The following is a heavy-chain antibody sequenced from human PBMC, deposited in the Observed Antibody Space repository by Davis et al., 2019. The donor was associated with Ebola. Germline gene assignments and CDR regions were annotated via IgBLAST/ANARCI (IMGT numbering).Heavy chain of an antibody. J-gene: IGHJ3*02. CDR2: ISGSGGST. V-gene: IGHV3-23*01. CDR3: TTDRDWGDAFDI. CDR1: GFTVSSNY. Sequence: GESLKISCAASGFTVSSNYMSWVRQAPGKGLEWVSAISGSGGSTYYADSVKGRFTISRDNSKNTLYLQMNSLKTEDTAVYYCTTDRDWGDAFDIWGQGTMVTVSS. D-gene: IGHD3/OR15-3a*01.